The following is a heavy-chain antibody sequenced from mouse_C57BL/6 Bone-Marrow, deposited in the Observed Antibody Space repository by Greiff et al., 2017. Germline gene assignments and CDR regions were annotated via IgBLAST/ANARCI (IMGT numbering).Heavy chain of an antibody. V-gene: IGHV1-53*01. D-gene: IGHD3-2*02. CDR3: ARSGQLYYYAMDY. CDR1: GYTFTSYW. Sequence: QVQLQQPGTELVKPGASVKLSCKASGYTFTSYWMHWVKQRPGQGLEWIGNINPSNGGTNYNEKFKSKAPLTVDKSSSTAYMQLSSLTSEDSAVYYCARSGQLYYYAMDYWGQGTSVTVSA. J-gene: IGHJ4*01. CDR2: INPSNGGT.